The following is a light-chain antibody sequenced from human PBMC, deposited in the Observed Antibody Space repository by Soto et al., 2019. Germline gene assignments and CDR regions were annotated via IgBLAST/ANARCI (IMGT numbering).Light chain of an antibody. CDR1: QSVLYSSNNKNY. CDR2: WAS. Sequence: DIVMTQSPDSLAVSLGERATIDCKSSQSVLYSSNNKNYLAWYQQKPRQPPKLLIYWASTRESGVPDRFSGSGSGTDFTLTISSLQAEDEAVYYCQQHYTTPLTFGGGTKVEIK. J-gene: IGKJ4*01. V-gene: IGKV4-1*01. CDR3: QQHYTTPLT.